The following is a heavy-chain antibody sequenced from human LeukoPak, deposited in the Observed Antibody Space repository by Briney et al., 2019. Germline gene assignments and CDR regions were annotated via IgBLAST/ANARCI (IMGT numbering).Heavy chain of an antibody. Sequence: PSETLSLTCAVYGGSFSGYYWSWIRQPPGKGLEWIGEINHSGSTNYNPSLKSRVTISVDTSKNQFSLKLSSVTAADTAVYYCASRKIWFGGFTGFDWGQGTLVTVSS. CDR1: GGSFSGYY. D-gene: IGHD3-10*01. J-gene: IGHJ4*02. CDR3: ASRKIWFGGFTGFD. CDR2: INHSGST. V-gene: IGHV4-34*01.